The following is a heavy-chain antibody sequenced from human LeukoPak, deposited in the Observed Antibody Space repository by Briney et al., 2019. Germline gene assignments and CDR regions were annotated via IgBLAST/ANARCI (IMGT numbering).Heavy chain of an antibody. Sequence: SVKVSCKASGGTFSSYAISWVRQAPGQGLEWMGGIIPIFGTANYAQKFQGRVTITRDTSAYTAYMELSSLRSEDTGVYYCATRLAVAGSFDCRGQGTLVTVSS. CDR2: IIPIFGTA. CDR3: ATRLAVAGSFDC. D-gene: IGHD6-19*01. V-gene: IGHV1-69*05. J-gene: IGHJ4*02. CDR1: GGTFSSYA.